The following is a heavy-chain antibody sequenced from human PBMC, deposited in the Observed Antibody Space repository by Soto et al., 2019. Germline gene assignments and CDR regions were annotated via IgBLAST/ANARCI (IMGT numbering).Heavy chain of an antibody. CDR1: GFTFSSYA. D-gene: IGHD3-22*01. V-gene: IGHV3-23*01. Sequence: GGFLRLFCAASGFTFSSYAKSWVRQAPGKGLEWVSAISGSGGSTYYADSVKGRFTISRDNSKNTLYLQMNSLRAEDTAVYYCASRRDPYYYDSSGFQPLDYWGQGTLVTVSP. J-gene: IGHJ4*02. CDR2: ISGSGGST. CDR3: ASRRDPYYYDSSGFQPLDY.